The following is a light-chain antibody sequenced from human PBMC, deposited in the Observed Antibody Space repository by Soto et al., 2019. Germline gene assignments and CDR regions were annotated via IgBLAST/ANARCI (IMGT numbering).Light chain of an antibody. CDR1: SSDVGGYNY. CDR3: SSYAETGAV. Sequence: QSALTQPPSASGSPGQSVTISCTGTSSDVGGYNYVSWYQQHPGKAPKLMIYEVSKRPSGVPDRFSGSKSGNTASLTVSGLQAEDEADYYCSSYAETGAVFGGGTKLTVL. CDR2: EVS. J-gene: IGLJ2*01. V-gene: IGLV2-8*01.